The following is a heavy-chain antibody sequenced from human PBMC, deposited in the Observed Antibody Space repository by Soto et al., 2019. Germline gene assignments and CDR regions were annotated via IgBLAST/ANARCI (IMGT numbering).Heavy chain of an antibody. CDR1: GFTFSSYG. D-gene: IGHD3-22*01. V-gene: IGHV3-33*01. CDR2: IWYDGSNK. J-gene: IGHJ4*02. Sequence: GSLRLSCAASGFTFSSYGMHWVRQAPGKGLEWVAVIWYDGSNKYYADSVKGRFTISRDNSKNTLYLQMNSLRAEDTAVYYCASNGYYYDSSGYYPGYWGQGTLVTVSS. CDR3: ASNGYYYDSSGYYPGY.